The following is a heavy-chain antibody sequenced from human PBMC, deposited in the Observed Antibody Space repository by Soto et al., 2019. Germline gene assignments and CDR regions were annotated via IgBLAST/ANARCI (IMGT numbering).Heavy chain of an antibody. CDR1: GYTFTSYA. CDR3: ARDLIPAAITYYYGMDV. Sequence: ASVKVSCKASGYTFTSYAIHWVRQAPGQRLEWMGWIKAGNGNTKYSQKFQGRVTITRDTSATTAYMELSSLRSEDTAVYYCARDLIPAAITYYYGMDVWGQGTTVTVSS. J-gene: IGHJ6*02. V-gene: IGHV1-3*01. CDR2: IKAGNGNT. D-gene: IGHD2-2*02.